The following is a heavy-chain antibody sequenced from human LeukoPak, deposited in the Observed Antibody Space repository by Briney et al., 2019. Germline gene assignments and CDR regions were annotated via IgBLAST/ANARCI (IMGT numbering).Heavy chain of an antibody. D-gene: IGHD3-22*01. CDR2: INGYNGNT. Sequence: ASVKVSCKVSGYTFISYGISWVRQAPGQGPEWMGWINGYNGNTNYAQKVQDRVTMTTDTFTSTAYMELRSLRSDDTAVYYCARDGSGYWDDYWGQGTLVTVSS. J-gene: IGHJ4*02. CDR3: ARDGSGYWDDY. V-gene: IGHV1-18*01. CDR1: GYTFISYG.